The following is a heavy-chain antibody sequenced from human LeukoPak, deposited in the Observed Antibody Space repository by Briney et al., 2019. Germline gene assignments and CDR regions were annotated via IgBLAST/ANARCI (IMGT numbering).Heavy chain of an antibody. Sequence: SVKVSCKASGGTFSSYAISWVRQTPGQGLEWMGGIIPIFGTANYAQKFQGRVTITTDESTSTAYMELSSLRSEDTAVYYCARGGDIQTTYYMDVWGKGTTVTVSS. CDR2: IIPIFGTA. J-gene: IGHJ6*03. D-gene: IGHD2-15*01. V-gene: IGHV1-69*05. CDR3: ARGGDIQTTYYMDV. CDR1: GGTFSSYA.